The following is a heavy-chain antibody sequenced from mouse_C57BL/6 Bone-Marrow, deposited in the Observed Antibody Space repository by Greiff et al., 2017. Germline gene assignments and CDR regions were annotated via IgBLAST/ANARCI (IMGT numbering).Heavy chain of an antibody. CDR2: ILPGSGST. V-gene: IGHV1-9*01. CDR1: GYTFTGYW. D-gene: IGHD1-3*01. CDR3: TRYKD. Sequence: QVQLKQSGAELMKPGASVKLSCKATGYTFTGYWIEWVKQRPGHGLQWIGEILPGSGSTNYTEKFKGKATFTADTTSNTDYMQLSSLTTEDSAIYYCTRYKDWGTGTTLTVSS. J-gene: IGHJ2*01.